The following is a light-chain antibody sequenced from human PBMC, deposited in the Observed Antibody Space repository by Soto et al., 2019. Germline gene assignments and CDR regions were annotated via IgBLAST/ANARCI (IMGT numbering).Light chain of an antibody. CDR2: DAS. V-gene: IGKV3-15*01. Sequence: EIVMTQSPATLSVSPGERATLSCRASQSVSSSLAWYQQNPGQAPRLLIYDASTRATGIPARLGGSGSGTEFTLTISSLQSEDFAVYSCQQSKSWPETFGQGTKVEIK. J-gene: IGKJ1*01. CDR1: QSVSSS. CDR3: QQSKSWPET.